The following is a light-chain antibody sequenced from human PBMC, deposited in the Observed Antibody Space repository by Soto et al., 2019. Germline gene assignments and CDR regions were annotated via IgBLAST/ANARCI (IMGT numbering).Light chain of an antibody. V-gene: IGKV3-15*01. Sequence: EIVTTQSPATLSVSPGERATLSCRASQTVTGALAWYQQKPGQAPRLLLYGASTRATGVPDRFSGSGSGTDFTLTISSLQSEDFAVYYCQQYNDWPPYTFGQGTNVEIK. J-gene: IGKJ2*01. CDR3: QQYNDWPPYT. CDR2: GAS. CDR1: QTVTGA.